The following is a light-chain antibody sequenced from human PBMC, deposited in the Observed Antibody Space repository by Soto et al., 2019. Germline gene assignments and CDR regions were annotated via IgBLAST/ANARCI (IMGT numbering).Light chain of an antibody. CDR3: AAWDDSLA. CDR1: SSNIGSNT. Sequence: QSVLTQPPSASGTPVQRVTSSCSGSSSNIGSNTVNWYQQLPGTAPKLLIYSNNQRPSGVPDRFSGSKSGTSASLAISGLQSEDEADYYCAAWDDSLAFGGGTQLTVL. J-gene: IGLJ2*01. V-gene: IGLV1-44*01. CDR2: SNN.